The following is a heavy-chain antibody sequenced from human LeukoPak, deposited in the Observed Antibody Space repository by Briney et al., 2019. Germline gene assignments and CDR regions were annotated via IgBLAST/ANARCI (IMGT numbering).Heavy chain of an antibody. V-gene: IGHV5-51*01. D-gene: IGHD1-26*01. CDR1: GYTFTTNW. CDR2: IYPSDSDT. J-gene: IGHJ4*02. Sequence: GESLKISCKGSGYTFTTNWIGWVRQMPGKGLEWMGIIYPSDSDTRYSPSFQGQVTISADKSISTAYLQWSSPKASDTAMYYCARQGGRYFDYWGQGTLVTVSS. CDR3: ARQGGRYFDY.